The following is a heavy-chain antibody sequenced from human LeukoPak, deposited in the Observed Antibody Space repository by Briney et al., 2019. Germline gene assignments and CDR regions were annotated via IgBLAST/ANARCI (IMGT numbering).Heavy chain of an antibody. CDR1: GLTFSRHG. V-gene: IGHV3-30*03. D-gene: IGHD3-3*01. J-gene: IGHJ4*02. Sequence: GGSLRLSCAPSGLTFSRHGMHWVRQAPGKGLEWVAIISNDGSRNYYAHSVEGRFTISRDNSKNTLYLQMDSLRAEDTAVYYCARDRAWNYFDYWGQGTLVTVSS. CDR3: ARDRAWNYFDY. CDR2: ISNDGSRN.